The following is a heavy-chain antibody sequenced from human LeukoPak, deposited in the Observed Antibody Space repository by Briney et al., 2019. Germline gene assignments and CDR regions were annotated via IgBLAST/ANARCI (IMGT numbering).Heavy chain of an antibody. Sequence: GDSLRLSCAASGFTFTKYWMTWVRQAPGKGLEWVAVISYDGSNKYYADSVKGRFTISRDNSKNTLYLQMNSLRAEDTAVYYCARDLYPGIAVAGTPGYWGQGTLVTVSS. CDR1: GFTFTKYW. V-gene: IGHV3-30-3*01. CDR3: ARDLYPGIAVAGTPGY. CDR2: ISYDGSNK. J-gene: IGHJ4*02. D-gene: IGHD6-19*01.